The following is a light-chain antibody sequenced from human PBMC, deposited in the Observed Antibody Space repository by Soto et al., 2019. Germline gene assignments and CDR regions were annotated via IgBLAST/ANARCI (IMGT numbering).Light chain of an antibody. J-gene: IGKJ1*01. Sequence: DIQMTQSPSSLSASVGDRVTITCRASQSIRSYLSWYQQKPGKGPNLLIYATSSLQSGVPSRFSGSGSGTDFTLTISSLQPEDFPTYYCQQSYSTPWTFGQGTKVEIK. V-gene: IGKV1-39*01. CDR1: QSIRSY. CDR2: ATS. CDR3: QQSYSTPWT.